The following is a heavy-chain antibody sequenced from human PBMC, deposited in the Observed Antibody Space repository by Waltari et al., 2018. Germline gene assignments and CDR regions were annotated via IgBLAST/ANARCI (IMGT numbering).Heavy chain of an antibody. D-gene: IGHD6-19*01. CDR3: ARGRAVAGTWRLHAFDI. J-gene: IGHJ3*02. V-gene: IGHV1-8*01. CDR2: MNPDRGNT. CDR1: GYNFTNYD. Sequence: QVQLVQSGAEVKKPGASVKVSCKASGYNFTNYDISWVRQAAGQGLEWMGWMNPDRGNTGYAQRIQGRFTISRDNAKNSLYLQMNSLRAEDTAVYYCARGRAVAGTWRLHAFDIWGQGTMVTVSS.